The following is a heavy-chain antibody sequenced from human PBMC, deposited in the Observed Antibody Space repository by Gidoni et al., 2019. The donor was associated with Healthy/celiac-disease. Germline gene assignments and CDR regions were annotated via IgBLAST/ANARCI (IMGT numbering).Heavy chain of an antibody. D-gene: IGHD1-1*01. CDR2: ISGSGGST. V-gene: IGHV3-23*01. CDR1: GFTFSSYG. Sequence: EVQLLESGGGLVQPGGSLRLSCAASGFTFSSYGMTWVRQAPGKGLDWVSGISGSGGSTYYADSVKGRFTISRDNSKNTLYLQMNSLRAEDTAVYYCAKRVQLERGAYYYYGMDVWGQGTTVTVSS. J-gene: IGHJ6*02. CDR3: AKRVQLERGAYYYYGMDV.